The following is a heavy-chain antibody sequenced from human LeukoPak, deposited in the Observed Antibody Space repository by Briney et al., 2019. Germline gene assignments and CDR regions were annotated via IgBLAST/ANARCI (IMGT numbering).Heavy chain of an antibody. Sequence: ASVKVSCKASGYTFTNNYLHWVRQAPGQGLEWMGMIHPRDGSTSYAQNFQGRVTVTRDTSTTTVHMELRGLRSEDTAVYYCARDQEGFDYWGQGTVVTVSS. V-gene: IGHV1-46*01. CDR1: GYTFTNNY. J-gene: IGHJ4*02. CDR2: IHPRDGST. CDR3: ARDQEGFDY.